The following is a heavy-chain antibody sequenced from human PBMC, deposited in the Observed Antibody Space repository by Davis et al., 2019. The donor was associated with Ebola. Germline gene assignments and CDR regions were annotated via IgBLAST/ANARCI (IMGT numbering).Heavy chain of an antibody. D-gene: IGHD6-19*01. V-gene: IGHV4-59*01. CDR3: ARERDFIAVAGTGWFDP. CDR2: IYYSGST. J-gene: IGHJ5*02. CDR1: GGSISSYY. Sequence: PSETLSLTCTVSGGSISSYYWSWIRQPPGKGLEWIGYIYYSGSTNYNPSLKSRVTISVDTSKNQFSLKLSSVTAADTAVYYCARERDFIAVAGTGWFDPWGQGTLVTVSS.